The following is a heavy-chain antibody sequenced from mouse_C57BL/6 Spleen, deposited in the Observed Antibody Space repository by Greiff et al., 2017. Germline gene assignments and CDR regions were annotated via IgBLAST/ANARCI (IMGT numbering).Heavy chain of an antibody. Sequence: EVQLQESGGGLVQPGGSLSLSCAASGFTFTDYYMSWVRQPPGKALEWLGFIRNKANGYTTEYSASVKGRFTISRDKSQSMLYLQMNALRAENSATYCCARYKRPYYDMDYWGQGTSVTVSS. J-gene: IGHJ4*01. CDR1: GFTFTDYY. CDR2: IRNKANGYTT. CDR3: ARYKRPYYDMDY. V-gene: IGHV7-3*01.